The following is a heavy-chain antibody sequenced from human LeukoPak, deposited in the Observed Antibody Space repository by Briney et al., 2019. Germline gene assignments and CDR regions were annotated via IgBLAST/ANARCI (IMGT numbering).Heavy chain of an antibody. D-gene: IGHD3-10*01. CDR1: GFSFNKYA. Sequence: GGSLRLSCSASGFSFNKYAVHWVRQAPGKGLEYVSGISSDGGGSQYADTAKGRFTISRDNSKNALYLQLSSPRLEDTALYYCVKTMVVFGGLRTDAFDLWGQGTMVTVSS. CDR2: ISSDGGGS. J-gene: IGHJ3*01. V-gene: IGHV3-64D*09. CDR3: VKTMVVFGGLRTDAFDL.